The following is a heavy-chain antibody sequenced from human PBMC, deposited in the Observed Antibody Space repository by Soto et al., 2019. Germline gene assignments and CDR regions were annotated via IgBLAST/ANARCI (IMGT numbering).Heavy chain of an antibody. Sequence: SETLSLTCAVSGGSISSSNWWSWVRQPPGKGLEWIGEIYHSGSTNYNPSLKSRVTISVDKSKNQFSLKLSSVTAADTAVYYCARSYGDYPAWGYDYWGQGTLVTVSS. CDR2: IYHSGST. CDR3: ARSYGDYPAWGYDY. J-gene: IGHJ4*02. CDR1: GGSISSSNW. D-gene: IGHD4-17*01. V-gene: IGHV4-4*02.